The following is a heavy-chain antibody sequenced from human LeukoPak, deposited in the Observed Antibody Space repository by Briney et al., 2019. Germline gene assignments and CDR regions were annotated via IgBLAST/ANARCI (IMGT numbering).Heavy chain of an antibody. CDR2: IFTSGST. CDR3: ARKALPGNWFDP. CDR1: DDSISTYY. J-gene: IGHJ5*02. Sequence: PSETLSLTCTVSDDSISTYYWSWIRQPAGKGLEWIGRIFTSGSTNYNPSLKSRVTMSLDTSKNQFSLKLSSVTAADTAVYYCARKALPGNWFDPWGQGALVTVSS. V-gene: IGHV4-4*07.